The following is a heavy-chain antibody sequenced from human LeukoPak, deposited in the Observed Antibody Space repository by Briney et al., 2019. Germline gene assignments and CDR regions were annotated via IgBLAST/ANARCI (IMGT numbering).Heavy chain of an antibody. V-gene: IGHV3-7*03. Sequence: PGGSLRLSCAASGFALSSHWMTWVRQVPGRGPEWVANVNRDGSETYYLDSVKGRFTISKDNAKNSLYLQMNSLRAEDTAVYYCAKDSAITMIVVAYDGGAFDIWGQGTMVTVSS. J-gene: IGHJ3*02. CDR2: VNRDGSET. CDR3: AKDSAITMIVVAYDGGAFDI. D-gene: IGHD3-22*01. CDR1: GFALSSHW.